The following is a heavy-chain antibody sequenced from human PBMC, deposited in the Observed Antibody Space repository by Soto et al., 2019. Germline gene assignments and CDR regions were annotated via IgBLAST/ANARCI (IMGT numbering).Heavy chain of an antibody. CDR1: GFTFSDYY. Sequence: GGSLRLSCAASGFTFSDYYMSWIRQAPGKGLEWVSYISSSGSTIYYADSAKGRFTISRDNAKNSLYLQMNSLRAEDTAVYYCARDIDHYGRDDAFDIWGQGTMVTVSS. J-gene: IGHJ3*02. V-gene: IGHV3-11*01. D-gene: IGHD4-17*01. CDR2: ISSSGSTI. CDR3: ARDIDHYGRDDAFDI.